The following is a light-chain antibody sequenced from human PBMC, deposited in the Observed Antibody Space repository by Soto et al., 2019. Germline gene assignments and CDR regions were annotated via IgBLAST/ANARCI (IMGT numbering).Light chain of an antibody. J-gene: IGLJ1*01. Sequence: QSVLTQPRSVSGSPGQSVTISCTGTSSDVGGYNSVSWYQQHPGKAPKLMIFDVSKRPSGVPDRFSGSKSGNTASLTISGLQAEDEADYYCCSYEGRYIYVFGTGTKVTVL. V-gene: IGLV2-11*01. CDR2: DVS. CDR1: SSDVGGYNS. CDR3: CSYEGRYIYV.